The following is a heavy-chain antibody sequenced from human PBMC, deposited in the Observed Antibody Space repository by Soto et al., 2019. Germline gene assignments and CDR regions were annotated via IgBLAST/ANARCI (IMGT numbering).Heavy chain of an antibody. CDR1: GGSISSSSYY. CDR2: IYYSGST. Sequence: SETLSLTCTVSGGSISSSSYYWGWIRQPPGKGLEWIGSIYYSGSTYYNPSLKSRVTISVDTSKNQFSLKLSSVTAADTAVYYGARSAYICPYYFDYWGQGTLVTGSS. D-gene: IGHD3-3*02. J-gene: IGHJ4*02. V-gene: IGHV4-39*01. CDR3: ARSAYICPYYFDY.